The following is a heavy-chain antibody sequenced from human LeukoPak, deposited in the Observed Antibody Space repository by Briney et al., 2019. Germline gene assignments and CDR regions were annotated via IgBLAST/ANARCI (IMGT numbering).Heavy chain of an antibody. Sequence: GGSLRLSCAASGVTFSRHAMSWVRQAPGKGLEWVAVIWYDGSNKYYADSVKGRFTISRDNSKNTLYLQMNSLRAEDTAVYYCARAKFDFWSGDHDAFDIWGQGTMVTVSS. CDR3: ARAKFDFWSGDHDAFDI. J-gene: IGHJ3*02. CDR2: IWYDGSNK. V-gene: IGHV3-33*07. CDR1: GVTFSRHA. D-gene: IGHD3-3*01.